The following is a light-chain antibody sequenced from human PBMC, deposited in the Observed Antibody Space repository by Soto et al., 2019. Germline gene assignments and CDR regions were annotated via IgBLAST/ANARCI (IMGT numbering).Light chain of an antibody. J-gene: IGKJ4*01. CDR1: QSVSSSF. CDR2: RAS. Sequence: EIVLTQSPDTLSLSPGERATLSCRASQSVSSSFLAWYQQKPGQAPRLLIYRASSRATGIPDRFTGSGSGTXXXLXXXXLEPXDFXXXXXXXYESSPLTFGGGTKVEIK. V-gene: IGKV3-20*01. CDR3: XXYESSPLT.